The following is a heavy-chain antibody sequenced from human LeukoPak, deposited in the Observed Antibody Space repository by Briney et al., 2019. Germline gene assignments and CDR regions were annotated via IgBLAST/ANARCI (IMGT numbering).Heavy chain of an antibody. CDR3: ARHLYDQGVADPFDY. D-gene: IGHD3-10*02. Sequence: SETLSLTCAVSGYSISSGYYWGWIRQPPGKGLEWIGSIYHSGSTNYNPSLKSRVTISVDTSKNQFSLKLSSVTAADTAVYYCARHLYDQGVADPFDYWGQGTLVTVSS. J-gene: IGHJ4*02. CDR2: IYHSGST. CDR1: GYSISSGYY. V-gene: IGHV4-38-2*01.